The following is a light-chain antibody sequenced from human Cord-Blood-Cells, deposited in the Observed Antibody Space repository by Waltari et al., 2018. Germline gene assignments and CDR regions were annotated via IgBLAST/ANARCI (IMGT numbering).Light chain of an antibody. CDR2: DAS. V-gene: IGKV3-11*01. J-gene: IGKJ4*01. CDR1: QIVSSY. CDR3: QQRSNWPPLT. Sequence: EIVLTQSPATLSLSPGERATLSCRASQIVSSYLAWYQQKPGQAPRLLIYDASNRATGIPARFSGSGSGTDFTLTISSLEPEDFAVYYCQQRSNWPPLTFGGGTKV.